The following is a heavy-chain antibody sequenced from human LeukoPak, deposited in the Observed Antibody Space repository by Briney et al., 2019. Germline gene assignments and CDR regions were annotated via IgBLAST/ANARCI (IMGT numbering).Heavy chain of an antibody. Sequence: GGSLRLSCAASGFTVSGTYFHWVRQAPGKGLEWVSATFSTESTYYADSVRGRFTISRDNSKNIVSLEMKNLGADDTAVYYCARGLFDSGGYSHDVFDVWGRGTMVTVSS. CDR3: ARGLFDSGGYSHDVFDV. V-gene: IGHV3-53*01. D-gene: IGHD3-22*01. CDR1: GFTVSGTY. CDR2: TFSTEST. J-gene: IGHJ3*01.